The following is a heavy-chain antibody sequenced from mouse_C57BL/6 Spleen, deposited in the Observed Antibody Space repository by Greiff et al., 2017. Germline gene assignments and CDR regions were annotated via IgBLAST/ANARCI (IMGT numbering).Heavy chain of an antibody. D-gene: IGHD2-2*01. J-gene: IGHJ3*01. CDR3: TTRDVYDVETWFAY. CDR2: IDPENGDT. Sequence: VHVKQSGAELVRPGASVKLSCTASGFNIKDDYMHWVKQRPEQGLEWIGWIDPENGDTEYASKFQGKATITADTSSNTAYLQLSSLTSEDTAVYYCTTRDVYDVETWFAYWGQGTLVTVSA. CDR1: GFNIKDDY. V-gene: IGHV14-4*01.